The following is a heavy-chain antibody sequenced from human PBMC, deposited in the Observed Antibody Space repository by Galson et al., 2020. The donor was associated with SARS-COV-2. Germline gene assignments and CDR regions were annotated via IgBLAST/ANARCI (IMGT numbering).Heavy chain of an antibody. Sequence: SGPTLVKPTETLTLTCTFSGFSLSTSGVGVGWIRQPPGKALEWFALIYWNGDVRYSPSLKNRVTITKDTSKNQVVLTMTNMDPVDTATYYCAHRPGASGWDWGPVDCWGLGTLVPGSA. D-gene: IGHD6-19*01. CDR1: GFSLSTSGVG. V-gene: IGHV2-5*01. J-gene: IGHJ4*02. CDR2: IYWNGDV. CDR3: AHRPGASGWDWGPVDC.